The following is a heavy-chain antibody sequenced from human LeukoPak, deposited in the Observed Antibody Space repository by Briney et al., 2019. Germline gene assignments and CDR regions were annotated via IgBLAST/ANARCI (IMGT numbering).Heavy chain of an antibody. J-gene: IGHJ4*02. CDR2: IYNSGST. V-gene: IGHV4-31*03. D-gene: IGHD2-8*01. CDR1: GGSISSGGYY. CDR3: ARGYCTNGVCSSDYFDY. Sequence: SETLSLTCTVSGGSISSGGYYWNWIRQHPGKGLERIGYIYNSGSTYYNPSLKSRSTISVDTSKNQFSLKLSSVTAADTAVYYCARGYCTNGVCSSDYFDYWGQGTLVTVSS.